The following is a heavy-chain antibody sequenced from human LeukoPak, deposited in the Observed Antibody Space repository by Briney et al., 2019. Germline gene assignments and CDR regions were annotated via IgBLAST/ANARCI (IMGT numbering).Heavy chain of an antibody. Sequence: SETLSLTCTVSGGSISSYYWGWIRQPPGKGLGCLGNIHYSGSTNYNPSFKSRVTISIDTSRNHFSLRLSSVTAADTAVYYCARSGVGDAFDIWGQGTMVTVSS. CDR3: ARSGVGDAFDI. CDR1: GGSISSYY. CDR2: IHYSGST. V-gene: IGHV4-59*01. J-gene: IGHJ3*02. D-gene: IGHD3-10*01.